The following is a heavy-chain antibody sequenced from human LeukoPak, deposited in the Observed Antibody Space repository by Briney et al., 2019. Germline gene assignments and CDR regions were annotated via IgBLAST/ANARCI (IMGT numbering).Heavy chain of an antibody. Sequence: SETLSLTCTVSRGSISGYQWSWIRQPPGKGLQWIGNTSYSGSTNYNPSLKSRVTISVDTSKNQFSLKLTSVTAADTAVYYCARNMGEMVTIGHYFDYWGQGNLVTVSS. CDR1: RGSISGYQ. D-gene: IGHD5-24*01. V-gene: IGHV4-59*01. CDR2: TSYSGST. CDR3: ARNMGEMVTIGHYFDY. J-gene: IGHJ4*02.